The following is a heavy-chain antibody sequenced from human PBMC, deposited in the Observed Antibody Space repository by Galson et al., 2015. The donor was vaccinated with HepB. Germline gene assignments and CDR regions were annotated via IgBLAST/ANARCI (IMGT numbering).Heavy chain of an antibody. CDR3: ARDLMSGSIDAFDI. J-gene: IGHJ3*02. CDR1: GFTFSSYG. Sequence: SLRLSCAASGFTFSSYGMHWVRQAPGKGLEWVAVIWYDGSNKYYADSVKGRFTISRDNSKNTLYLQMNSLRAEDTAVYYCARDLMSGSIDAFDIWGQGTTVTVSS. D-gene: IGHD1-26*01. CDR2: IWYDGSNK. V-gene: IGHV3-33*01.